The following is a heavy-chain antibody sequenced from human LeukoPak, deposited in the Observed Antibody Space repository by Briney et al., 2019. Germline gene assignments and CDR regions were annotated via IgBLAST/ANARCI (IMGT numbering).Heavy chain of an antibody. D-gene: IGHD6-13*01. Sequence: SGTLSLTCTVSGGSISSSSYYWGWIRQPPGKGLEWIGSIYYSGSTYYNPSLKSRVTISVDTSKNQFSLKLSSVTAADTAVYYCARDFGYSSSWYGYWGQGTLVTVSS. J-gene: IGHJ4*02. CDR1: GGSISSSSYY. V-gene: IGHV4-39*07. CDR2: IYYSGST. CDR3: ARDFGYSSSWYGY.